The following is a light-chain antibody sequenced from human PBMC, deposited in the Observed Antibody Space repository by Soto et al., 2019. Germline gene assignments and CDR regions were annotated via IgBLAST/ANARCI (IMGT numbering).Light chain of an antibody. CDR3: QQANSFPLT. J-gene: IGKJ4*01. V-gene: IGKV1-12*01. CDR1: QGISSR. CDR2: TAS. Sequence: DIQMTQSPSSVSASVGDRVTITFRASQGISSRLAWYQQKPGKAPELLIYTASSLQSGVPSRFSGSGSGTDFTLTISSLQPEDFATYYCQQANSFPLTFGGGTKVDIK.